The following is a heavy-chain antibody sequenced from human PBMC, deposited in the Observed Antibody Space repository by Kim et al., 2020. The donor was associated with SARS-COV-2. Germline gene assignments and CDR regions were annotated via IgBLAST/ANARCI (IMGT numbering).Heavy chain of an antibody. Sequence: GGSLRLSCAASGFTFSSYGMHWVRQAPGKGLEWVAVISYDGSNKYYADSVKGRFTISRDNSKNTLYLQMNSLRAEDTAVYYCAKDRGVVAATRNWFDPWGQGTLVTVSS. V-gene: IGHV3-30*18. D-gene: IGHD2-15*01. CDR1: GFTFSSYG. CDR3: AKDRGVVAATRNWFDP. CDR2: ISYDGSNK. J-gene: IGHJ5*02.